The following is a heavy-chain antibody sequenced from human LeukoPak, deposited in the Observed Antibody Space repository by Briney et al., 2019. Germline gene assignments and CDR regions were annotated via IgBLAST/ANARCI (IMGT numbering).Heavy chain of an antibody. CDR1: GGSISYYY. V-gene: IGHV4-59*01. CDR3: ARETCSGGSCFQFDF. J-gene: IGHJ4*02. CDR2: IYYSGST. Sequence: KPSETLSLTCSVSGGSISYYYWSWIRQSPGKGLEWIGYIYYSGSTNYNPSLKSRVTISVDTSKNQFSLKLSSVTAADTAVYYCARETCSGGSCFQFDFWGQGTLVTVSS. D-gene: IGHD2-15*01.